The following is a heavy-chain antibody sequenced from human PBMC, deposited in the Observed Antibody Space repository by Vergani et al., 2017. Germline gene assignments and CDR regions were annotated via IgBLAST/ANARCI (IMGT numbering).Heavy chain of an antibody. CDR2: ITPFFPTG. CDR3: ARTIAAAGKLYYYYGMDV. V-gene: IGHV1-69*12. D-gene: IGHD6-13*01. Sequence: QVQLVQSGAEVKKPGSSVKVSCKASGGTFNIYSVSWLRQAPGQGPEWMGGITPFFPTGHYAQKFQGRVTITADESATTVYMELSSLRSEDTAVYYCARTIAAAGKLYYYYGMDVWGQGTTVTVSS. J-gene: IGHJ6*02. CDR1: GGTFNIYS.